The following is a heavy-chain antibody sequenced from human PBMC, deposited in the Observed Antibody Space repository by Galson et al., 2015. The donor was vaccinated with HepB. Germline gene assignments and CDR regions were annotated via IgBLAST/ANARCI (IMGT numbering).Heavy chain of an antibody. CDR2: ISAYNGNT. J-gene: IGHJ6*02. CDR3: ARVQQLVRGSGGILLYGMDV. CDR1: GYTFTSYG. V-gene: IGHV1-18*04. Sequence: SVKVSCKASGYTFTSYGISWVRQAPGQGLEWMGWISAYNGNTNYAQKLQGRVTMTTDTSTSTAYMELRSLRSDDTAVYYCARVQQLVRGSGGILLYGMDVWGQGTTVTVSS. D-gene: IGHD6-6*01.